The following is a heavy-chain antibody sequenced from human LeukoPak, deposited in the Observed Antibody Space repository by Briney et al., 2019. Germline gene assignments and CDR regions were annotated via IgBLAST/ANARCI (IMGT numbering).Heavy chain of an antibody. CDR2: INTNTGNP. CDR1: GYTFTSYA. D-gene: IGHD3-16*02. V-gene: IGHV7-4-1*02. CDR3: ARAFQRLGELSLPAY. J-gene: IGHJ4*02. Sequence: ASVKVSCKASGYTFTSYAMNWMRRAPGQGLEWMGWINTNTGNPTYAQGFTGRFVFSLDTSVSTAYLQISGLEAEDTAVYYCARAFQRLGELSLPAYWGQGTLVTVSS.